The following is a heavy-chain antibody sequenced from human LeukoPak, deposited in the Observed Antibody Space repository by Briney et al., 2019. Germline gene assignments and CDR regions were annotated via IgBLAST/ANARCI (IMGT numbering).Heavy chain of an antibody. CDR3: AKCPRNYDILTGYIDY. CDR2: ISYDGSNK. Sequence: GGSLRLSCAVSGINFRGYWMAWVRQAPGKGLEWVAVISYDGSNKYYADSVKGRFTISRDNSKNTLYLQMNSLRAEDTAVYYCAKCPRNYDILTGYIDYWGQGTLVTVSS. V-gene: IGHV3-30*18. D-gene: IGHD3-9*01. CDR1: GINFRGYW. J-gene: IGHJ4*02.